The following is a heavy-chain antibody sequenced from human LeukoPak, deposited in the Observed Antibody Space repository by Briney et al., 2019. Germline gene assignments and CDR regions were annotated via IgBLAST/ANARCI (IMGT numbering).Heavy chain of an antibody. Sequence: FQGRVTITRDTSASTAYMELSSLRSEDTAVYYCAGQTGYSSGWYYFDYWGQGTLVTVSS. D-gene: IGHD6-19*01. CDR3: AGQTGYSSGWYYFDY. J-gene: IGHJ4*02. V-gene: IGHV1-3*01.